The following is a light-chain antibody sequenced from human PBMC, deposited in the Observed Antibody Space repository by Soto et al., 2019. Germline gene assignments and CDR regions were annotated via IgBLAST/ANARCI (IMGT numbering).Light chain of an antibody. Sequence: EIVLTQSPATLSVSAGGTVTLSCRASQSIRTNVAWYQQIPGQAPRLLVYGASTRATGVPARFSGSGSGTDFTLTISSLEPEDFAVYYCQQRSNWPLTFGGGTKVEIK. V-gene: IGKV3-11*01. CDR1: QSIRTN. J-gene: IGKJ4*01. CDR3: QQRSNWPLT. CDR2: GAS.